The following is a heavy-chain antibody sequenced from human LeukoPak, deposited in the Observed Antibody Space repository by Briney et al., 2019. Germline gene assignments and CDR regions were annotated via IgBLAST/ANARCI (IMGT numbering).Heavy chain of an antibody. CDR1: GFSFSTYS. V-gene: IGHV3-21*04. Sequence: PGGSLRLSCAASGFSFSTYSMNWVRQAPGKGLEWVSSISSRSDYIYYADSVKGRFTISRDNAKNSLYLQMNSLRAEDTAVYYCARIPVVVVAATYWFDPWGQGTLVTVSS. CDR2: ISSRSDYI. D-gene: IGHD2-15*01. CDR3: ARIPVVVVAATYWFDP. J-gene: IGHJ5*02.